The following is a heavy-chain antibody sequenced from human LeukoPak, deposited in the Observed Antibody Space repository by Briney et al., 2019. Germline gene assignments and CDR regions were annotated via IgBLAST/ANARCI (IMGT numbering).Heavy chain of an antibody. Sequence: GGSLRLSCTASGFTSSYAWMTWVRQAPGKGLEWLGHIKSKDDGGTTDYAAPVKGRFTISRDDSKNTLYLQMNSLRSEDSALYYCATYRSGWSFSNWGQGTLVTVSS. D-gene: IGHD6-19*01. CDR3: ATYRSGWSFSN. CDR1: GFTSSYAW. CDR2: IKSKDDGGTT. J-gene: IGHJ4*02. V-gene: IGHV3-15*01.